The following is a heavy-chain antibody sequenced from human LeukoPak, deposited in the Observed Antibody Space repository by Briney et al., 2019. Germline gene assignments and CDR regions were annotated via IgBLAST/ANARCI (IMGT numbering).Heavy chain of an antibody. CDR1: GYTFTGYY. J-gene: IGHJ4*02. V-gene: IGHV1-2*02. CDR3: ARVGSTMVRGAPNY. CDR2: INPNSGGT. D-gene: IGHD3-10*01. Sequence: ASVKVSCKASGYTFTGYYMHWVRQAPGQGLEWMGWINPNSGGTNYAQKFQGRVNMTRDTSISTAYMELSRLRSDDTAVYYCARVGSTMVRGAPNYWGQGTLVTVSS.